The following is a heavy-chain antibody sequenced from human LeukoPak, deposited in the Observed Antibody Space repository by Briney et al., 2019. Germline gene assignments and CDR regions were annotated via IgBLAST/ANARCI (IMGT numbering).Heavy chain of an antibody. CDR3: ARDQRQWPHYYYGMDV. CDR2: INSDGSST. CDR1: GFTFSSYW. J-gene: IGHJ6*02. V-gene: IGHV3-74*01. D-gene: IGHD6-19*01. Sequence: GGSLRLSCAASGFTFSSYWMHWVRQAPGKGLVWVSRINSDGSSTSYADSVKGRFTISRDNSKNTLYLQMDSLRVEDTAVYYCARDQRQWPHYYYGMDVWGQGTTVTVSS.